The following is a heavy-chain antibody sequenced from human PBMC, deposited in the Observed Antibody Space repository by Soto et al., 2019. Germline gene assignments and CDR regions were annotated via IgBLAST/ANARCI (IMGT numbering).Heavy chain of an antibody. Sequence: ASVKVSCKASGYTFTGYYIHWVRQAPGQGLEWMGWINPNSGGTNYAQKFQGWVTMTRDTSINTAYMGLTRLISDDTAVYYCATHSIAATGTPDPQFDYWGQGTLVTVSS. CDR1: GYTFTGYY. D-gene: IGHD6-13*01. J-gene: IGHJ4*02. CDR3: ATHSIAATGTPDPQFDY. CDR2: INPNSGGT. V-gene: IGHV1-2*04.